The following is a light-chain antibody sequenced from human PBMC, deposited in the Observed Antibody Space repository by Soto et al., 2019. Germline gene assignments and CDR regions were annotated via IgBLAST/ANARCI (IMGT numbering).Light chain of an antibody. CDR3: QQRSHWPAWT. CDR1: QSVDSS. CDR2: DAF. J-gene: IGKJ1*01. Sequence: EIVLTQSPDTLSLSPGERATLSCRASQSVDSSLAWYQQKPGQAPRLLIYDAFNRATGIPARCSGSGSGTDFTRTISSLGPEDFAFYYCQQRSHWPAWTFGQGTKVEIK. V-gene: IGKV3-11*01.